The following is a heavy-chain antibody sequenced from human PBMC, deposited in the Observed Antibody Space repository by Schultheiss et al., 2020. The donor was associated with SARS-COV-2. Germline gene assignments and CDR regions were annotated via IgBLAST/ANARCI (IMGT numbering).Heavy chain of an antibody. CDR3: ARDRAVLNYYGMDV. J-gene: IGHJ6*02. V-gene: IGHV4-61*01. CDR1: GGSVSSGSYY. Sequence: SQTLSLTCTVSGGSVSSGSYYWSWIRQPPGKGLEWIGYIYYSGSTNYNPSLKSRVTISVDTSKNQFSLKLSSVTAADTAVYYCARDRAVLNYYGMDVWGQGTTVTVSS. CDR2: IYYSGST.